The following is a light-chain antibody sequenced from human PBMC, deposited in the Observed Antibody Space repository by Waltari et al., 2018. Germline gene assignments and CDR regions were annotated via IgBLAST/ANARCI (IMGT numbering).Light chain of an antibody. J-gene: IGLJ3*02. CDR2: YDN. CDR1: SLGTKS. Sequence: SYVLSQPPSVSVDPGQTATITCGGYSLGTKSVHWYRQKAGQTPLMVMSYDNDRPSGIPGRFSGCKSGNTATLTISRVGAGDEADYFGQVWDPSSDHGVFGGGTTLTVL. CDR3: QVWDPSSDHGV. V-gene: IGLV3-21*02.